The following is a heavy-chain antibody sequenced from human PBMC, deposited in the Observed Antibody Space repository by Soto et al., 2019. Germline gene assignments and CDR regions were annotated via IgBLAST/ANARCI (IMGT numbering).Heavy chain of an antibody. CDR3: AREIRWGSGYSGWRYYFDY. D-gene: IGHD5-12*01. CDR1: GGPINNYY. V-gene: IGHV4-59*01. J-gene: IGHJ4*02. Sequence: SETLSLTCTVSGGPINNYYWSWIRQPPGKGLEWIGYIYYSGSTNYNPSLKSRVTISVDTSKNQFSLKLSSVTAADTAVYYCAREIRWGSGYSGWRYYFDYWGQGTLVTVSS. CDR2: IYYSGST.